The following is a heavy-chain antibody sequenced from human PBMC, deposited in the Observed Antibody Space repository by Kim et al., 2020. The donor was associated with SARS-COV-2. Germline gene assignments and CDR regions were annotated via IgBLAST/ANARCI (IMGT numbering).Heavy chain of an antibody. CDR1: GFTFTRHT. J-gene: IGHJ3*01. D-gene: IGHD3-16*01. CDR3: AREAGGITDAFDL. V-gene: IGHV3-21*06. Sequence: GGPLRLSCAASGFTFTRHTINWVRQDPGKGLEWVSSIDASSSYIYYADPVKGRFTISRDNAKDSLYLHMSSLRAEDTAVYYCAREAGGITDAFDLWGQGTLVTVSP. CDR2: IDASSSYI.